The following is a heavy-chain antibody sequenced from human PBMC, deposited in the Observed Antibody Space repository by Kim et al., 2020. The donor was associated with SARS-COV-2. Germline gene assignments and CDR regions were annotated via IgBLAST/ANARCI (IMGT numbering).Heavy chain of an antibody. D-gene: IGHD4-4*01. V-gene: IGHV3-23*01. CDR3: AKVTTITAPFYDY. J-gene: IGHJ4*02. Sequence: YADPVHGRFTITRDNSKNALNLQMKSMRAEDTALYYCAKVTTITAPFYDYWGQGTLVTVSS.